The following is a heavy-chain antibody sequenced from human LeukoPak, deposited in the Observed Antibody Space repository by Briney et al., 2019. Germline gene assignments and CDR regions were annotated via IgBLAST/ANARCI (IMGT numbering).Heavy chain of an antibody. V-gene: IGHV3-48*03. CDR3: ARGGVDSSSWYPPRALVDY. CDR2: ISSSGSTI. CDR1: GFTFSSYE. D-gene: IGHD6-13*01. Sequence: GGSLRLSCAASGFTFSSYEMNWVRQAPGKGLEWVSYISSSGSTIYYADSVKGRFTISRDNAKNSLYLQMNSLRAEDTAVYYCARGGVDSSSWYPPRALVDYWGQGTLVTVSS. J-gene: IGHJ4*02.